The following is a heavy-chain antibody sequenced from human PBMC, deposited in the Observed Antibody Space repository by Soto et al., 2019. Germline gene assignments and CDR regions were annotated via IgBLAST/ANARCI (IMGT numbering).Heavy chain of an antibody. CDR1: GDSVSSNSAA. Sequence: SQTLSLTCAISGDSVSSNSAAWNWIRQSSSRGLEWLGRTYYRSKWYNDYAVSVKSRITINPDTSKNQFSLQLNSVTPEDTAVYYCARGPPYYDFWSGYPQNDAFDIWGQGTMVTVSS. J-gene: IGHJ3*02. V-gene: IGHV6-1*01. CDR3: ARGPPYYDFWSGYPQNDAFDI. D-gene: IGHD3-3*01. CDR2: TYYRSKWYN.